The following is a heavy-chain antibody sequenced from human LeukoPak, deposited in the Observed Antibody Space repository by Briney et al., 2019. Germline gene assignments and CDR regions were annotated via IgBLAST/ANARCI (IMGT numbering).Heavy chain of an antibody. D-gene: IGHD6-19*01. CDR1: GGSMSPYH. J-gene: IGHJ4*02. V-gene: IGHV4-59*08. CDR2: IYYSGST. Sequence: PSETLSLTCTVSGGSMSPYHWGWVRQPPGKGLEWTGYIYYSGSTNYNPSLKSRVTISVDTSKNQFSLKLSSVTAADTAIYYCARAVSGRFDYWGQGTLITVSS. CDR3: ARAVSGRFDY.